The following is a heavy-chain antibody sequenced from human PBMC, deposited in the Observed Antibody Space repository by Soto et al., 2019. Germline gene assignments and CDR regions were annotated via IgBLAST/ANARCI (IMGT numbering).Heavy chain of an antibody. CDR1: GYTFTSYG. V-gene: IGHV1-18*01. D-gene: IGHD4-17*01. Sequence: ASVKVSCKASGYTFTSYGISWVRQAPGQGLEWMGWISAYNGNTNYAQKLQGRVTMTTDTSTSTAYMELRSLRSDDTAVYYCARVRDYGDYGGVGDYWGQGTLVTVSS. J-gene: IGHJ4*02. CDR2: ISAYNGNT. CDR3: ARVRDYGDYGGVGDY.